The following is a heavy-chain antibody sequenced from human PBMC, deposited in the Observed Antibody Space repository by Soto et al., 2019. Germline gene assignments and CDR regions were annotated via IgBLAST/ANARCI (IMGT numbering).Heavy chain of an antibody. J-gene: IGHJ4*02. CDR3: GRGRSGQIVVFY. CDR1: GYTFTGHY. D-gene: IGHD1-26*01. CDR2: IGPESGAT. V-gene: IGHV1-2*02. Sequence: ASVKVACKASGYTFTGHYIHWVRQAPEQGPEWMGEIGPESGATRYAQRFQGRVTMTRDMSITTVYMELNNLSPDDTAVYYCGRGRSGQIVVFYWGQGTPVTVSS.